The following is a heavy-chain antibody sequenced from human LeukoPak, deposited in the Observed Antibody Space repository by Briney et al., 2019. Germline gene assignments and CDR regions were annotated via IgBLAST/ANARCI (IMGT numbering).Heavy chain of an antibody. Sequence: PGGFLRLSCAASGFTFSGYGMHWVRQAPGKGLEWVAFIRNDGSNKYYADSMKGRFTISRDNSKNTLYLQMNSLRAEDTAVYYCARAPVTAFSAAPHEPFDIWGQGKVVIVSS. J-gene: IGHJ3*02. CDR3: ARAPVTAFSAAPHEPFDI. CDR1: GFTFSGYG. D-gene: IGHD2/OR15-2a*01. V-gene: IGHV3-30*02. CDR2: IRNDGSNK.